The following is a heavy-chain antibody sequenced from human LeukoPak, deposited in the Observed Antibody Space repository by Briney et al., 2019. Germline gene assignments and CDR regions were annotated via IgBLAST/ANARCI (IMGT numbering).Heavy chain of an antibody. Sequence: ASVKVSCKASGYTFSDYYIYWVRQAPGQGLEWMGWINPNSGGTKYAQKFQGRVTMTRDTSISTAYMELSRLRSDDTAVYYCARLSWLRHACDIWGQGTMVTVSS. V-gene: IGHV1-2*02. CDR2: INPNSGGT. D-gene: IGHD5-12*01. J-gene: IGHJ3*02. CDR3: ARLSWLRHACDI. CDR1: GYTFSDYY.